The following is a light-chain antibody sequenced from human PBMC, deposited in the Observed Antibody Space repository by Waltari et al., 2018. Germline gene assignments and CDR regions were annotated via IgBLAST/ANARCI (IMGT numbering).Light chain of an antibody. Sequence: SYDLTQPPSVSVSPGHTARITFGGDNFGNKNVHWYQRKPPQAPVLVIYYDGERPSGIPERFSASKSGNSATLTISGVEAGDEADYYCQVWDSSSDQQVLFGRGTRLTAL. CDR2: YDG. CDR3: QVWDSSSDQQVL. J-gene: IGLJ7*02. CDR1: NFGNKN. V-gene: IGLV3-21*01.